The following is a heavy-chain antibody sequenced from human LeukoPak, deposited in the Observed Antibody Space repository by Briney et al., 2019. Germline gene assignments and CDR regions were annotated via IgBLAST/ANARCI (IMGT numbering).Heavy chain of an antibody. V-gene: IGHV3-23*01. D-gene: IGHD2-15*01. CDR3: AKDSAAPRFDP. Sequence: GGSLRLSCAASGFTFSSSAMSWVRQAPGKGLEWVSVISDSGGSTYYADSVKGRFTISRDNSKNTLYLQMNSLRPEDTAVYYCAKDSAAPRFDPWGQGTLVTVSS. CDR2: ISDSGGST. J-gene: IGHJ5*02. CDR1: GFTFSSSA.